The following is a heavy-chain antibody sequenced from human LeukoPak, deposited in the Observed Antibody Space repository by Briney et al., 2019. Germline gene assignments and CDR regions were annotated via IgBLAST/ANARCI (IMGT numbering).Heavy chain of an antibody. V-gene: IGHV4-59*01. CDR2: IYYSGST. CDR3: ARDGLRSTSPIDY. D-gene: IGHD2-2*01. Sequence: SETLSLTCTVSGGSICSYYWSWIRQPPGKGLEWIGYIYYSGSTNYNPSLKSRVTISVDTSKNQFSLKLSSVTAADTAVYYCARDGLRSTSPIDYWGQGTLVTVSS. J-gene: IGHJ4*02. CDR1: GGSICSYY.